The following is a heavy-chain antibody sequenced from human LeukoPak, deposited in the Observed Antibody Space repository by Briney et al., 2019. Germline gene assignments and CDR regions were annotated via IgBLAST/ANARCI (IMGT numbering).Heavy chain of an antibody. CDR3: ARGSCSGKICYSVVLREFDL. CDR2: INIYNGVT. D-gene: IGHD6-19*01. V-gene: IGHV1-18*01. CDR1: GYTFTNYH. Sequence: ASMKVSCTASGYTFTNYHISWVRQAPGQGLEWVGWINIYNGVTNYAQDFQGRATMTMDTSTSTTYLQLRSLRTDDTAVYYCARGSCSGKICYSVVLREFDLWGQGTLVTVSS. J-gene: IGHJ5*02.